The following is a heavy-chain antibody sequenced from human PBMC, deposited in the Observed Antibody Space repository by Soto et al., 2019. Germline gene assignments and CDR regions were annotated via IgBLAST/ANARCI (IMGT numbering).Heavy chain of an antibody. CDR1: GFTFSSYA. CDR3: ARTYSGYDNYYYYGMDV. D-gene: IGHD5-12*01. Sequence: PGGSLRLSCAASGFTFSSYARHWVRQAPGKGLEWVAVISYDGSNKYYADSVKGRFTISRDNSKNTLYLQMNSLRAEDTAVYYCARTYSGYDNYYYYGMDVWGQGTTVTVSS. J-gene: IGHJ6*02. V-gene: IGHV3-30-3*01. CDR2: ISYDGSNK.